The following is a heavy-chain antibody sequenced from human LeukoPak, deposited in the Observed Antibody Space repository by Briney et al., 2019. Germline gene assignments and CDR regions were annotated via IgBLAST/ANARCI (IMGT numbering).Heavy chain of an antibody. CDR3: ATPYCSGISCLDVFNI. J-gene: IGHJ3*02. V-gene: IGHV4-31*03. D-gene: IGHD2-2*01. Sequence: SDTLSLLCNLCGVPISDGRYHGPRIPQYRGGVLVWLGYKCYSGSAKYNPSLKSRLTISVDTPDNQFSMQLSSVTAADTAMYYCATPYCSGISCLDVFNIWGQGTMVTVSS. CDR1: GVPISDGRYH. CDR2: KCYSGSA.